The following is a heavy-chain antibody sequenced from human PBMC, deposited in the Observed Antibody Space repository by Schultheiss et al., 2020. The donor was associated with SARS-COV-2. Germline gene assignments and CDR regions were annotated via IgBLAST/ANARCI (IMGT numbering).Heavy chain of an antibody. CDR2: INSDGSST. Sequence: GGSLRLSCAASGFTFSSYWMHWVRQAPGKGLVWVSRINSDGSSTSYADSVKGRFTISRDNAKNTLYLQMNSLRAEDTAVYYCTTDWGFWGSYRYGRDFDYWGQGTLVTVSS. CDR1: GFTFSSYW. D-gene: IGHD3-16*02. CDR3: TTDWGFWGSYRYGRDFDY. V-gene: IGHV3-74*01. J-gene: IGHJ4*02.